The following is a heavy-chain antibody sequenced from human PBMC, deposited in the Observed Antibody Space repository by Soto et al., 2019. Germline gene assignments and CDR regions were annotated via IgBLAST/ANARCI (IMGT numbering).Heavy chain of an antibody. CDR2: IYYSGST. Sequence: SETLSLTCTVSGGSISSYYWSWIRQPPGKGLEWIGYIYYSGSTNYNPSLKSRVTISVDTSRNQFSLKLSSVTAADTAVYYCARVLTSDGYNPTYYFDYWGQGTLVTVSS. D-gene: IGHD5-12*01. CDR1: GGSISSYY. J-gene: IGHJ4*02. V-gene: IGHV4-59*01. CDR3: ARVLTSDGYNPTYYFDY.